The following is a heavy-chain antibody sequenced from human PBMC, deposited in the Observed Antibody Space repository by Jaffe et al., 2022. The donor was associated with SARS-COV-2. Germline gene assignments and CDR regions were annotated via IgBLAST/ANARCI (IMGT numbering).Heavy chain of an antibody. Sequence: EVYLVESGGAVVQPGGSLRLSCEASGFTFDDYAIHWVRQSPGKGLEWVSLISWDGGLTKYADSVRGRFIISRDNSKNSVFLQMNSLRSEDTAFYYCAKESLDGSPDEGAAESHWGQGTLVIVSS. D-gene: IGHD6-25*01. J-gene: IGHJ4*02. V-gene: IGHV3-43*01. CDR1: GFTFDDYA. CDR3: AKESLDGSPDEGAAESH. CDR2: ISWDGGLT.